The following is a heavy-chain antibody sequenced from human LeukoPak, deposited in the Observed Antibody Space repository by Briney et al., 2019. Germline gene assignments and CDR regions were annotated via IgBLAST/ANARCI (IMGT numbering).Heavy chain of an antibody. J-gene: IGHJ5*01. V-gene: IGHV3-30-3*01. CDR1: GFTINSNA. D-gene: IGHD6-19*01. CDR2: ISYDGGTK. CDR3: ARDGAVAGTWFKS. Sequence: GGSLRLSCAASGFTINSNAMNWVRQAPGKGLEWVALISYDGGTKSYAPSVRGRFTISRDTSENTVYLQMNSLRAEDTGVYYCARDGAVAGTWFKSWGQGTPVTVSA.